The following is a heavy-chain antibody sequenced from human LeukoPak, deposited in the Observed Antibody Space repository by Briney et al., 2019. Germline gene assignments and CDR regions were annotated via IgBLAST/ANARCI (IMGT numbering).Heavy chain of an antibody. CDR2: ISSSGTAI. Sequence: GGSLRLSCAVSGFTVSSSYMSWVRQAPGKGLEWVSYISSSGTAIYYADSVKGRFTISRDNARNSLYLQMNSLRDEDTALYYCVRDPGYCSGGSCYRDPYFDYWGQGTLVTVSS. D-gene: IGHD2-15*01. CDR1: GFTVSSSY. V-gene: IGHV3-48*02. CDR3: VRDPGYCSGGSCYRDPYFDY. J-gene: IGHJ4*02.